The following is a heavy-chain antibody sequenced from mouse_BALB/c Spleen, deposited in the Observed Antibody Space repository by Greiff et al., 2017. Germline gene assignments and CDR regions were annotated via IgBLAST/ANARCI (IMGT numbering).Heavy chain of an antibody. CDR1: GYSITSGYY. CDR2: ISYDGSN. D-gene: IGHD2-14*01. V-gene: IGHV3-6*02. CDR3: ARDRYYRYDPY. Sequence: EVKLLESGPGLVKPSQSLSLTCSVTGYSITSGYYWNWIRQFPGNKLEWMGYISYDGSNNYNPSLKNRISITRDTSKNQFFLKLNSVTTEDTATYYCARDRYYRYDPYWGQGTLVTVSA. J-gene: IGHJ3*01.